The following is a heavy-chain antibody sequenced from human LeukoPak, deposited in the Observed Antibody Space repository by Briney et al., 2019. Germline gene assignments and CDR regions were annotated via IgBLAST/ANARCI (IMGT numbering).Heavy chain of an antibody. V-gene: IGHV1-69*04. J-gene: IGHJ5*02. Sequence: ASVKVSCKASGRTFSSYAISWVRQAPGQGLEWMGRIIPILGIANYAQKFQGRVTTTADKSTSTAHMELSSLRSEDTAVYYCAREKYSSSSLYNWFDPWGQGTLVTVSS. CDR2: IIPILGIA. CDR1: GRTFSSYA. CDR3: AREKYSSSSLYNWFDP. D-gene: IGHD6-6*01.